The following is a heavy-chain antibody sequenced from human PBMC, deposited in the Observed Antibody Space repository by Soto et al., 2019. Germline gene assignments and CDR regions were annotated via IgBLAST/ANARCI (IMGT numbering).Heavy chain of an antibody. D-gene: IGHD6-13*01. CDR3: ARGSYSSSWYP. J-gene: IGHJ5*02. V-gene: IGHV4-30-2*01. CDR1: GGSISSGGYS. CDR2: IYHSGST. Sequence: PSETLSLTCAVSGGSISSGGYSWSWIRQPPGKGLEWIGYIYHSGSTYYNPSLKSRVTISVDRSKNQFSLQLNSVNAEDTAVYYCARGSYSSSWYPWGQGTLVTVSS.